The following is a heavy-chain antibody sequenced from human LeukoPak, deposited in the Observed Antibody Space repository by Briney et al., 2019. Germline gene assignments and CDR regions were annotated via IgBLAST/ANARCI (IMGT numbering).Heavy chain of an antibody. V-gene: IGHV4-34*01. CDR3: AMTLSEYSSSPAI. Sequence: SETLSLTCAVYGGSFSGYYWSWIRQPPGKGLEWIGEINHSGSTNYNPSLKSRVTISVDTPKNRFSLKLSSVTAADTAVYYCAMTLSEYSSSPAIWGQGTLVTVSS. D-gene: IGHD6-13*01. J-gene: IGHJ4*02. CDR2: INHSGST. CDR1: GGSFSGYY.